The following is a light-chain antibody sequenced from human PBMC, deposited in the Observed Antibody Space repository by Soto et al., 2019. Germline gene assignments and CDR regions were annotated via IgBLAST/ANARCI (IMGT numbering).Light chain of an antibody. J-gene: IGKJ2*01. CDR3: QQRINSHT. V-gene: IGKV3-11*01. Sequence: EIVLTQSPATLSLSPGERATLSCRASQSVSSYLAWYQQKPGQAPRLLIYDASNRATGIPARFSGSGSGTDFTLTISRLDPEDSAVYYCQQRINSHTFGQGTKLEIK. CDR1: QSVSSY. CDR2: DAS.